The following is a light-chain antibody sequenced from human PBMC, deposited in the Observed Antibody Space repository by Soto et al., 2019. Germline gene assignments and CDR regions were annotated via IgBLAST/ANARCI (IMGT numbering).Light chain of an antibody. CDR2: EVT. CDR1: SSDVGGYNY. V-gene: IGLV2-14*01. CDR3: SSYTSSTTLV. J-gene: IGLJ2*01. Sequence: QSALTQPASVSGSPGQSITISCTGTSSDVGGYNYVSWYQQNPGNAPKLMIYEVTSRPSGVSNRFSGSKSGNTASLTISGLQAEDEADYYCSSYTSSTTLVFGGGTQLTVL.